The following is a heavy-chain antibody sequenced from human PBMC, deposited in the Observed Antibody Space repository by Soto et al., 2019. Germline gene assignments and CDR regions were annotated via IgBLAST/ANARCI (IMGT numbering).Heavy chain of an antibody. CDR1: GASIISHH. CDR2: IYYSETT. V-gene: IGHV4-59*08. D-gene: IGHD4-17*01. Sequence: PSETLSLTCTISGASIISHHWIWMRQPPGKGLEWIGYIYYSETTNYNPSLKSRVTISVDTSKNQFSLNLSSVTAADTAIYYCARLSATVAIGYWGQGTLVTVSS. J-gene: IGHJ4*02. CDR3: ARLSATVAIGY.